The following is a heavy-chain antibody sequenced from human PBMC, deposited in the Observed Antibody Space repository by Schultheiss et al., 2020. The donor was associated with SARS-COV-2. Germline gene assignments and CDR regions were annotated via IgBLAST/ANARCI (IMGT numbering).Heavy chain of an antibody. CDR3: ARSRLGWVSLFEY. J-gene: IGHJ4*02. Sequence: SETLSLTCAVYGGSFSGYYWSWIHQPPGKGLEWIGEINHSGSTNYNPSLKSRVTISVDTSENQLSLKMTSMTAADTAVYYCARSRLGWVSLFEYWGQGALVTVSS. V-gene: IGHV4-34*01. CDR1: GGSFSGYY. CDR2: INHSGST. D-gene: IGHD4-23*01.